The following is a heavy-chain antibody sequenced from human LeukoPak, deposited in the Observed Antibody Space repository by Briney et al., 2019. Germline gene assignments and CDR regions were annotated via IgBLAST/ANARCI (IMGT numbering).Heavy chain of an antibody. CDR2: INPSGGST. Sequence: ASVKDSCKASGYTFTSYYMHWVRQAPRQGLEWMGIINPSGGSTSYAQKFQGRVTMTRDTSTSTVYMELSSLRSEDTAVYYCARDGGDTPFDYWGQGTLVTVSS. CDR1: GYTFTSYY. CDR3: ARDGGDTPFDY. V-gene: IGHV1-46*01. D-gene: IGHD5-18*01. J-gene: IGHJ4*02.